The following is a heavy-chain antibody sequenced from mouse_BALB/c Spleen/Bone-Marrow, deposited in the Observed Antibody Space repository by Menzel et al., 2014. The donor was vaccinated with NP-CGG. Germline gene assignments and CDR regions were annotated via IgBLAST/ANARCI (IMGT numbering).Heavy chain of an antibody. CDR2: IDPANGNT. CDR3: ASYYYGRYFDV. CDR1: GFNIKDTY. Sequence: EVQRVESGAELVKPGASVKLSCTASGFNIKDTYMHWVKQRPEQGLEWIGRIDPANGNTKYDPKFQGKGTITADTSSNPAYLQLSSLTSEDTAVYYCASYYYGRYFDVWGAGTTVTVSS. V-gene: IGHV14-3*02. D-gene: IGHD1-1*01. J-gene: IGHJ1*01.